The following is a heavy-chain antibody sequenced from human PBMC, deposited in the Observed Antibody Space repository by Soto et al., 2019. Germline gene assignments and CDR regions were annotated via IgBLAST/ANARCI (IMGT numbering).Heavy chain of an antibody. Sequence: QVQLVQSGAEVRKPGASVKVSCKASGYTFNRHYIQWVRQAPGQGLEWMGMIDPSGGDTYYAKKFQGRVALSSDTSTRTVYMELSSLRSEYTAVYYCAKRRGVGLYRSSFDYWGPGTLVIVCS. CDR3: AKRRGVGLYRSSFDY. CDR2: IDPSGGDT. V-gene: IGHV1-46*02. D-gene: IGHD1-26*01. CDR1: GYTFNRHY. J-gene: IGHJ4*02.